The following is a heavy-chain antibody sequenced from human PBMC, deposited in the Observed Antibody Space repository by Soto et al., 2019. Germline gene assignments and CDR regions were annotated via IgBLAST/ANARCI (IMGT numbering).Heavy chain of an antibody. D-gene: IGHD2-2*01. Sequence: GASVKVSCKASGYTFIDYGISWVRQAPGQGLEWMGWISAYNGNAKYAQKLQGRVTMTTDTSTSTAYMELSSLRSDDTAVYYCARVRCSSTRCYLSYYYHYGMDVWGQGTTVTVYS. V-gene: IGHV1-18*01. CDR3: ARVRCSSTRCYLSYYYHYGMDV. CDR1: GYTFIDYG. CDR2: ISAYNGNA. J-gene: IGHJ6*02.